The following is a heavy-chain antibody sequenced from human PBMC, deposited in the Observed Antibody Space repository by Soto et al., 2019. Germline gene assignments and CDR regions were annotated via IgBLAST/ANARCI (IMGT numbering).Heavy chain of an antibody. D-gene: IGHD6-13*01. V-gene: IGHV1-69*13. CDR3: VRDSGAKLSSS. Sequence: SVKVSCKASGGTFSSYAISWVRQAPGQGLEWVGGIVPIYRTADYAQKFQGRVTITADESARTSYMGLRSLKSQDTAVYYCVRDSGAKLSSSWGQGTLVTVSS. J-gene: IGHJ4*02. CDR2: IVPIYRTA. CDR1: GGTFSSYA.